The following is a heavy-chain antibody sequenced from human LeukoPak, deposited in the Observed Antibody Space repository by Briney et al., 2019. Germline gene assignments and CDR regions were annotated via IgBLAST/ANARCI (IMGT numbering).Heavy chain of an antibody. D-gene: IGHD3-3*01. V-gene: IGHV4-34*01. CDR2: INHSGST. CDR3: ARGVLRFLIPNWFDP. J-gene: IGHJ5*02. Sequence: GSLRLSCAASGFTFSSYWMSWIRQPPGKGLEWIGEINHSGSTNYNPSLKSRVTISVDTSKNQFSLKLSSVTAADTAVYYCARGVLRFLIPNWFDPWGQGTLVTVSS. CDR1: GFTFSSYW.